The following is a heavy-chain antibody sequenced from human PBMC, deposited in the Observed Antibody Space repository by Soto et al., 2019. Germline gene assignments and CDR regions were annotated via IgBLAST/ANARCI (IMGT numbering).Heavy chain of an antibody. D-gene: IGHD4-4*01. CDR2: IYYSGST. CDR3: ARGHLPGGNSFYFDY. V-gene: IGHV4-59*12. CDR1: GGSISSYY. Sequence: PSETLSLTCTVSGGSISSYYWSWIRQPPGKGLEWIGYIYYSGSTNYNPSLKSRVTISVDTSKNQFSLKLSSVIAADTADYYCARGHLPGGNSFYFDYWGQGSRVTVS. J-gene: IGHJ4*02.